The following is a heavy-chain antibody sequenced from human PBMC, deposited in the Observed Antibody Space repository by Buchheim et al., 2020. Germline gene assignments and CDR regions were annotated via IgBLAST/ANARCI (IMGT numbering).Heavy chain of an antibody. D-gene: IGHD6-13*01. J-gene: IGHJ5*02. Sequence: QVQLQQWGAGLLKPSETLSLTCAVYGGSFSGYYWSWIRQPPGKGLEWIGEINHSGSTNYNPSLKSRVTISVDTSKNQFSLKLSSVTAADTAVYYCARGLVSGSSWYNWFDPWGQGTL. CDR1: GGSFSGYY. CDR2: INHSGST. CDR3: ARGLVSGSSWYNWFDP. V-gene: IGHV4-34*01.